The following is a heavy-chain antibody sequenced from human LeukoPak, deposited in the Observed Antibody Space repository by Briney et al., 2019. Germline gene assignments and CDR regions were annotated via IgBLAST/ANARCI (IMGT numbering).Heavy chain of an antibody. CDR1: GLTFRSYW. D-gene: IGHD3-22*01. Sequence: GGSLRLSCAASGLTFRSYWMSWVRRAPGKGLEWVANIKQDGSEKYYVDSVKGRFTISRDNAKNSLYLQMNSLRAEDTAVYYCARDYDSAFDIWGQGTMVTVSS. J-gene: IGHJ3*02. CDR2: IKQDGSEK. CDR3: ARDYDSAFDI. V-gene: IGHV3-7*01.